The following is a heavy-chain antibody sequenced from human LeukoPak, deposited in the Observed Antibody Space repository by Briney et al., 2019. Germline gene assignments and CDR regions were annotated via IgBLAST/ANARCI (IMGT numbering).Heavy chain of an antibody. J-gene: IGHJ5*02. Sequence: SETLSLTCTVSGVSISTSRYYWGWIRQPPGKGLEWIGSIYYSGSTYYNPSLKSRVTISVDTSKNQFSLKLSSVTAADTAVYCCASRGLRYFNWGNNGFDPWGQGTLVTVSS. CDR2: IYYSGST. CDR3: ASRGLRYFNWGNNGFDP. CDR1: GVSISTSRYY. V-gene: IGHV4-39*01. D-gene: IGHD3-9*01.